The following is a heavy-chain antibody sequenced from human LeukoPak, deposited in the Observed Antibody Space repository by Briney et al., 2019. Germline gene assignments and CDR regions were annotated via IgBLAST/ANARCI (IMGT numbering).Heavy chain of an antibody. CDR2: INHSGRT. CDR1: Y. V-gene: IGHV4-34*01. CDR3: ARGSHFVYYYDSSGYYYDY. J-gene: IGHJ4*02. Sequence: YWGWXRXPPGTGLEWIGEINHSGRTNYNPSLKSRVTISVDTSKNQFSLKLSSVTAADTAVYYCARGSHFVYYYDSSGYYYDYWGQGTLVTVSS. D-gene: IGHD3-22*01.